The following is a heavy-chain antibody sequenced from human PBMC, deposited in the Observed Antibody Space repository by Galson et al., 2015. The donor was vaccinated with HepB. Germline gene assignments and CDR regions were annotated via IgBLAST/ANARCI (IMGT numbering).Heavy chain of an antibody. CDR3: AKWGRRIYYGSGSYPDY. Sequence: SLRLSCAASGFTFSSYAMSWVRQAPGKGLEWVSAISGSGGSTYYADSVKGRFTISRDNSKNTLYLQMNSLRAEDTAVYYCAKWGRRIYYGSGSYPDYWGQGTLVTVSS. CDR1: GFTFSSYA. V-gene: IGHV3-23*01. J-gene: IGHJ4*02. D-gene: IGHD3-10*01. CDR2: ISGSGGST.